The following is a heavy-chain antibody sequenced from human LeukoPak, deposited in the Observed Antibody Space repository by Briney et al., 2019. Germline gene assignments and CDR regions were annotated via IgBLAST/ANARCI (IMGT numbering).Heavy chain of an antibody. Sequence: SETLSLTCAVYGGSFSGYYWSWIRQPPGKGLEWIGEINHSGSTNYNPSLKRRVTISVDTSKNQFSLKLSSVTAADTAVYYCARSGYSSSWWIRTNWFDPWGQGTLVTVSS. J-gene: IGHJ5*02. CDR2: INHSGST. V-gene: IGHV4-34*01. CDR3: ARSGYSSSWWIRTNWFDP. CDR1: GGSFSGYY. D-gene: IGHD6-13*01.